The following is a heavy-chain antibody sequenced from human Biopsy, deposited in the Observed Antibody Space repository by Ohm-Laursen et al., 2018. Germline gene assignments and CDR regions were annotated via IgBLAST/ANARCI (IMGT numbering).Heavy chain of an antibody. CDR2: INPNSGDT. Sequence: ASVKVSCKASGYPFSNYYLFWVRQAPGQGLEWMGRINPNSGDTVFARNFQGRVTMTRDTAISTVYMALRNLRPDDTAVYFCARMEQPHDYWGQGTLVTVSS. J-gene: IGHJ4*02. V-gene: IGHV1-2*06. D-gene: IGHD6-13*01. CDR1: GYPFSNYY. CDR3: ARMEQPHDY.